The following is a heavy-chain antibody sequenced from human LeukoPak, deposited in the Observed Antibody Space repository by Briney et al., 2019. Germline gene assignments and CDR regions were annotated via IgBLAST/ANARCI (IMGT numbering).Heavy chain of an antibody. D-gene: IGHD3-22*01. Sequence: SETLSLTCTVSGGSISSGGYYWSWIRQHSGKGLEWIGYIYYSGSTYYNPSLESRVTISVDTSKNQFSLKLSSVTAADTAVYYCARLHYYDSSGYYPDLDYWGQGTLVTVSS. J-gene: IGHJ4*02. CDR1: GGSISSGGYY. CDR2: IYYSGST. V-gene: IGHV4-31*03. CDR3: ARLHYYDSSGYYPDLDY.